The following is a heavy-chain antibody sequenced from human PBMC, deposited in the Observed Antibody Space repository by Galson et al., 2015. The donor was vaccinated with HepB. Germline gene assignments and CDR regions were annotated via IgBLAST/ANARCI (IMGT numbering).Heavy chain of an antibody. V-gene: IGHV3-21*06. CDR1: GFTFSTYI. J-gene: IGHJ4*02. CDR2: ISTSSYNK. D-gene: IGHD3-10*01. Sequence: SLRLSCAASGFTFSTYIMNWVRQAPGKGLEWVSSISTSSYNKDYADSVKGRFTISRDNAKNSLYLQMYSLRAEDTAVYYCARALYYGSGTCTHHLDYWGQGTLVTVSS. CDR3: ARALYYGSGTCTHHLDY.